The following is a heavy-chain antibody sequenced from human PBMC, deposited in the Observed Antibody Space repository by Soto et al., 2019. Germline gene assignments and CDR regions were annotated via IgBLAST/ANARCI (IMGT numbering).Heavy chain of an antibody. J-gene: IGHJ4*02. CDR1: GGSISSYY. Sequence: QVQLQESGPGLVKPSETLSLTCTVSGGSISSYYWSWIRQPPGKGPEWIGYIYYSGSTNYNPSLKSRVTISVDTSKNQFSLKLSSVTAADTAVYYCARAWGGYGDYWGQGTLVTVSS. CDR2: IYYSGST. D-gene: IGHD5-12*01. CDR3: ARAWGGYGDY. V-gene: IGHV4-59*01.